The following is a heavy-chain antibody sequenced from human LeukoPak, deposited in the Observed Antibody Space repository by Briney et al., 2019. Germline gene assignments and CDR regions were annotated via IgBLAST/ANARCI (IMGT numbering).Heavy chain of an antibody. V-gene: IGHV1-18*01. CDR1: GYTFTSYG. Sequence: ASVKVSCKASGYTFTSYGISWVRQAPGQGLEWMGWISAYNGNTNYAQKLQGRVTMTTDTSTSTAYIELRSLRSDDTAVYYCARANIGGIAAAASDYWGQGALVTVSS. D-gene: IGHD6-13*01. CDR2: ISAYNGNT. J-gene: IGHJ4*02. CDR3: ARANIGGIAAAASDY.